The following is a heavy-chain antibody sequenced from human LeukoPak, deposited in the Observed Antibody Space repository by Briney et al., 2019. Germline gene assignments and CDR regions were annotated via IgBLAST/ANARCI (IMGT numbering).Heavy chain of an antibody. Sequence: GESLKISCKGSGYSFTSYWIGWVRQMPGKGLEWMGIIYPGDSDTRYGPSFQGQVTLSADKSINTAYLQWYSLKASDTAIYYCARPNSNNWRGAFDIWGQGTMVTVSS. CDR2: IYPGDSDT. D-gene: IGHD6-13*01. V-gene: IGHV5-51*01. CDR3: ARPNSNNWRGAFDI. J-gene: IGHJ3*02. CDR1: GYSFTSYW.